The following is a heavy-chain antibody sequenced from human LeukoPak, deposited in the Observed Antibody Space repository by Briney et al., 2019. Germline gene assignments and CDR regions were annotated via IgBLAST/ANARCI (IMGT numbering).Heavy chain of an antibody. CDR1: GYTFTDYY. Sequence: ASVKVSCKASGYTFTDYYIHWVRRAPGQGLEWMGWINPNIGATNYAQKFQGRVTMTRDTSIVTAYMELGRLGADDTAVYYCAINQVDGTGIFDPWGQGTLVTVSS. V-gene: IGHV1-2*02. CDR2: INPNIGAT. CDR3: AINQVDGTGIFDP. D-gene: IGHD1-14*01. J-gene: IGHJ5*02.